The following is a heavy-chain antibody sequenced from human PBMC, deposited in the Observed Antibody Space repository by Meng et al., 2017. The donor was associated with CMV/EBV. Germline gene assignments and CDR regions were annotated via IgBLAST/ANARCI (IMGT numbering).Heavy chain of an antibody. D-gene: IGHD1-26*01. Sequence: CQASGFTFRRYAMRWVLQAPGKGLEWVAVISYDGSNKYYADSVKGRFTISRDNSKNTLYLQMNSLRAEDTAVYYCARSTSGSYYEFDYWGQGTLVTVSS. J-gene: IGHJ4*02. CDR3: ARSTSGSYYEFDY. CDR2: ISYDGSNK. V-gene: IGHV3-30*04. CDR1: GFTFRRYA.